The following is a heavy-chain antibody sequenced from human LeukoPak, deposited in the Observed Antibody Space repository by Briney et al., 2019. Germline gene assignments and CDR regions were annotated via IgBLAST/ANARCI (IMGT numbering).Heavy chain of an antibody. CDR3: ATSGDYTKGGVDP. D-gene: IGHD4-11*01. CDR2: ISYTGTT. Sequence: SETLSLTCTVSGDSISSSGYYWGWVRQSPGKGLEWIGSISYTGTTYYNPSLKSRVTVSVDTSKNQFSLKPSSVTAADTAVYYCATSGDYTKGGVDPWGQGTLVTVSS. J-gene: IGHJ5*02. CDR1: GDSISSSGYY. V-gene: IGHV4-39*01.